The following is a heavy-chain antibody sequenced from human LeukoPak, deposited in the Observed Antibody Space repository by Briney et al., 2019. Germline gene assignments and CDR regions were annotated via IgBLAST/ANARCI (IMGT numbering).Heavy chain of an antibody. V-gene: IGHV3-48*02. CDR3: ARDSAYAFDI. D-gene: IGHD1-26*01. CDR1: GFAFSSYS. Sequence: GGPLRLSCAASGFAFSSYSMNWVRQAPGKGLEWVSYSRNSQNIYYAASVEGRFTISRDNARNSLYLQMNSLRDEDTAVYYCARDSAYAFDIWGQGTKVTVSS. J-gene: IGHJ3*02. CDR2: SRNSQNI.